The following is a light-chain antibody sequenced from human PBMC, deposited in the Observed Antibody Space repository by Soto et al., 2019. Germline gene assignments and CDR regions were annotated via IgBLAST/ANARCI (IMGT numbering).Light chain of an antibody. V-gene: IGKV1-12*01. CDR3: QQANSFPLT. CDR2: TAS. J-gene: IGKJ4*01. Sequence: DIQMTQSPSSVSASVGDRVTITCRASQGISSWLAWYQQKPGKAPNLLIHTASSLQSGVPSRFXXXGXGXXXXXXXXSXXXXDFATYXCQQANSFPLTFGGGTKVEIK. CDR1: QGISSW.